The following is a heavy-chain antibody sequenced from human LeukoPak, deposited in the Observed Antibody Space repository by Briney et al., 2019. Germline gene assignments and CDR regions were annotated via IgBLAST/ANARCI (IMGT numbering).Heavy chain of an antibody. CDR3: PRDGYYDFWSGSSFYYYGMDV. CDR2: IYTSGST. Sequence: ASETLSLTCTVSGGSISSYYWSWLRQPAGKGLEWIGRIYTSGSTNYNPSLKSRVTMSVDTSKNQFSLKLSSVTAADTAVYYCPRDGYYDFWSGSSFYYYGMDVWAKGPRSPSP. J-gene: IGHJ6*02. V-gene: IGHV4-4*07. CDR1: GGSISSYY. D-gene: IGHD3-3*01.